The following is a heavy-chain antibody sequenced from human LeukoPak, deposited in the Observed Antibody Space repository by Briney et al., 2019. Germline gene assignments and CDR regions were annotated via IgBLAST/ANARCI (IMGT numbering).Heavy chain of an antibody. Sequence: SGGSLRLSCAASGFTFSSYWMSWVRQAPGKGLQWVANIKQDGSEKYYVDSVKGRFTISRDNSKNTLYLQMNSLRAEDTAVYYCARDVSTTYYFDYWGQGTLVTVSS. V-gene: IGHV3-7*01. CDR3: ARDVSTTYYFDY. J-gene: IGHJ4*02. D-gene: IGHD1-1*01. CDR1: GFTFSSYW. CDR2: IKQDGSEK.